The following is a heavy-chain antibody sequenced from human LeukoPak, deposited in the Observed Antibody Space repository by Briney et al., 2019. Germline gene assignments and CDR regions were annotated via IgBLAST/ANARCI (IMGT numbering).Heavy chain of an antibody. CDR1: GDSISNNNWS. CDR2: IYYSGST. J-gene: IGHJ4*02. Sequence: PSETLSLTCSVSGDSISNNNWSWAWIRQPPGKGLEWIGSIYYSGSTSYNPSLKSRVTISVDTSKKQFSLKLDSVTAADTAVYYCARNASDSGTSYFDYWGQGTLVTVSS. V-gene: IGHV4-39*01. CDR3: ARNASDSGTSYFDY. D-gene: IGHD1-26*01.